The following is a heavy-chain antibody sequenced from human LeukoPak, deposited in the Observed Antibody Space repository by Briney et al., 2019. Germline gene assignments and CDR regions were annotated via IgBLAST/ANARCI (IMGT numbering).Heavy chain of an antibody. CDR3: AKGGAAAAKVFDY. J-gene: IGHJ4*02. CDR1: GFSVSSNN. V-gene: IGHV3-66*01. D-gene: IGHD6-13*01. CDR2: IYSGGST. Sequence: GGSLRLSCAASGFSVSSNNMRWVRQAPGKGLEWVSVIYSGGSTYYADSVKGRFAISRDNSKNTVYLQMDSVRAEDTAVYYCAKGGAAAAKVFDYWGQGTLVTVSS.